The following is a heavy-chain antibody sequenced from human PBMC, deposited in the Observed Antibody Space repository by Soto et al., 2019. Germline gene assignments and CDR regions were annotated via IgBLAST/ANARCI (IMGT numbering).Heavy chain of an antibody. Sequence: QVQLVQSGAEVKKPGSSVKVSCKASGGTFSSYAISWVRQATGQGLEWMGGIIPIFGTANYAQKFQGRVTITADKSTSTAYMELRRLRSEVTAVYYCARAMLGVVPAGGEEGYDYYGRDVWGQGTTVTVSS. V-gene: IGHV1-69*06. D-gene: IGHD2-2*01. CDR2: IIPIFGTA. CDR3: ARAMLGVVPAGGEEGYDYYGRDV. CDR1: GGTFSSYA. J-gene: IGHJ6*02.